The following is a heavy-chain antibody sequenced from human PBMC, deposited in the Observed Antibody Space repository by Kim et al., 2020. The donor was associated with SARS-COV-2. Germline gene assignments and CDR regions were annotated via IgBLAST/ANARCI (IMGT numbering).Heavy chain of an antibody. CDR2: T. D-gene: IGHD1-20*01. Sequence: TIYAQKFQGRSTMTEDTSTDTAYMGLSSLRSEDTAVYYCATDGITGNFDYWGQGTLVSVSS. CDR3: ATDGITGNFDY. V-gene: IGHV1-24*01. J-gene: IGHJ4*02.